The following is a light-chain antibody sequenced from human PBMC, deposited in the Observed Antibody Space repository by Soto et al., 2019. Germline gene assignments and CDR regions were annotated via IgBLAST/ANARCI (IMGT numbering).Light chain of an antibody. CDR3: SSYAGSNNVI. Sequence: QSALTQPPSASGSPGQSVTISCTGTSSDIGGYDYVSWFQHHPGRAPKLMIYELTKRPSGVPDRFSGSRSGNTASLTVSGLQAEDEADYYCSSYAGSNNVIFGGGTKLTDL. CDR2: ELT. J-gene: IGLJ2*01. V-gene: IGLV2-8*01. CDR1: SSDIGGYDY.